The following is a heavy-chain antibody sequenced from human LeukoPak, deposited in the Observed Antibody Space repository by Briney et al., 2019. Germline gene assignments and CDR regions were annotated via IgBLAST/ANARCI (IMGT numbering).Heavy chain of an antibody. CDR3: AREGSAYYDFWSGYYFRWFDP. J-gene: IGHJ5*02. V-gene: IGHV3-21*01. CDR2: ISSSSYI. CDR1: GFTFSSYS. Sequence: PGGSLRLSCAASGFTFSSYSMNWVRQAPGKGLEWVSSISSSSYIYYADSVKGRFTISRDNAKNSLYLQMNSLRAEDTAVYYCAREGSAYYDFWSGYYFRWFDPWGQGTLVTVSS. D-gene: IGHD3-3*01.